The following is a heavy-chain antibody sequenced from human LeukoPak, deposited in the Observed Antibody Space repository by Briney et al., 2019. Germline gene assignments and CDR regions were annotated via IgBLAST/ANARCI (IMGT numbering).Heavy chain of an antibody. J-gene: IGHJ6*02. CDR2: IYIDGIT. V-gene: IGHV4-39*02. Sequence: SETLSLTYTVSGGSIRTDGSYWAWIRQPPGKGLEWIGSIYIDGITHYNSSLQSRVTLSIDTSKNHFPLRLTSVTAADTAVFYCARLFTRAWEYRYGMDVWGQGTAVTVSS. D-gene: IGHD1-26*01. CDR3: ARLFTRAWEYRYGMDV. CDR1: GGSIRTDGSY.